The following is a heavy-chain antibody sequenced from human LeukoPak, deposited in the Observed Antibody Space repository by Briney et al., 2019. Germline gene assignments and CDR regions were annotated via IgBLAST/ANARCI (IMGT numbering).Heavy chain of an antibody. V-gene: IGHV3-23*01. J-gene: IGHJ4*02. CDR2: ISGSGGST. CDR1: GFTFSSYA. D-gene: IGHD5-24*01. CDR3: TRVGYIDEGIDY. Sequence: GGSLRLSCAASGFTFSSYAMTWVRQAPGKRLEWVSAISGSGGSTYYADSVKGRFTISRDNAKNSLYLQMNSLRAEDTAIYYCTRVGYIDEGIDYWGQGTLVTVSS.